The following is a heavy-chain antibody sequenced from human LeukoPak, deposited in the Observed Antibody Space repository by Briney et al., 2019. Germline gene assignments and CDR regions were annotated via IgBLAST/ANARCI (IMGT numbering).Heavy chain of an antibody. J-gene: IGHJ4*02. Sequence: SETLSLTCSVSGGSISSGGYYWSWLRQPPGKGLEWVGDIYYSGSTYYNASLKSRVNISVDTSKKQFSLKLSSVTAADTAVYYCARGSYHFFDYWGQGTLFTVSS. D-gene: IGHD1-26*01. CDR3: ARGSYHFFDY. CDR1: GGSISSGGYY. V-gene: IGHV4-31*03. CDR2: IYYSGST.